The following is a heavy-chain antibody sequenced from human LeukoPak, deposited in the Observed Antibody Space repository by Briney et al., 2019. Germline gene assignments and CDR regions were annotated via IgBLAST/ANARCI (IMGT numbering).Heavy chain of an antibody. V-gene: IGHV3-11*01. J-gene: IGHJ6*03. D-gene: IGHD2-2*01. CDR3: ARGEGLYGGVPAANTYYYMDV. Sequence: PGGSLRLSCAASGFTFSDYYMSWIRQAPGKRLEWVSYISSSGSTIYYADSVKGRFTISRDNAKNSLYLQMNSLRAEDTAVYYCARGEGLYGGVPAANTYYYMDVWGKGTTVTVSS. CDR2: ISSSGSTI. CDR1: GFTFSDYY.